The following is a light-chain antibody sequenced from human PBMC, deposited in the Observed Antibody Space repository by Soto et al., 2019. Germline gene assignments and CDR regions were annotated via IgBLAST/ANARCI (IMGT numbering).Light chain of an antibody. Sequence: QSVLTQPPSVSGAPGQRVTISCTGSRSNLGAGHDVHWYQQLPGAAPKLLIYGNTNRPSGVPERFSGSKSGTSASLAITGLQTEDEADSYCQSYDRTVGVYVVFGGGTKLTVL. CDR1: RSNLGAGHD. CDR2: GNT. CDR3: QSYDRTVGVYVV. V-gene: IGLV1-40*01. J-gene: IGLJ2*01.